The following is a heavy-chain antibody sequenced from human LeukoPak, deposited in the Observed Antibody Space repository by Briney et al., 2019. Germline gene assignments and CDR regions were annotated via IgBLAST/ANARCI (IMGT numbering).Heavy chain of an antibody. CDR3: AKKNSGLHPFDF. CDR2: ISSSGGDT. Sequence: GGSLRLSCAASGFSFSSSPMSWVRRAPGKGLEWVSGISSSGGDTPYADSVKGRFTISRDNSKNTLYLQMNSLRAEDTAVYYCAKKNSGLHPFDFWGQGTLVIVSS. V-gene: IGHV3-23*01. J-gene: IGHJ4*02. CDR1: GFSFSSSP. D-gene: IGHD4-23*01.